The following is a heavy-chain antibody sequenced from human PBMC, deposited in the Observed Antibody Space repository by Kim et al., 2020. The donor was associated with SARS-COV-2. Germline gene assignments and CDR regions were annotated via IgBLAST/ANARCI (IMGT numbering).Heavy chain of an antibody. CDR3: ARDGDYYDSSGLSTLVSWFDY. CDR2: IWYDGSNK. CDR1: GFTFSSYG. J-gene: IGHJ4*02. V-gene: IGHV3-33*01. Sequence: GGSLRLSCAASGFTFSSYGMHWVRQAPGKGLEWVAVIWYDGSNKYYADSVKGRFTISRDNSKNTLYLQMNSLRAEDTAVYYCARDGDYYDSSGLSTLVSWFDYWSQGTLVTVSS. D-gene: IGHD3-22*01.